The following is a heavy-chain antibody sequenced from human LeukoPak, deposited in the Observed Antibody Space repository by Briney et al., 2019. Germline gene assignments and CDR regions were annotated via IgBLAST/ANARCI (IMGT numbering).Heavy chain of an antibody. V-gene: IGHV1-69*01. CDR2: IIPIFGTA. J-gene: IGHJ4*02. Sequence: GASVKVSCKASGGTFSSYAISWVRQAPGQGLEWMGGIIPIFGTANYAQKFRGRVTITADESTSTAYMELSSLRSEDTAVYYCASLIAAAATRGHWGQGTLVTVSS. D-gene: IGHD6-13*01. CDR3: ASLIAAAATRGH. CDR1: GGTFSSYA.